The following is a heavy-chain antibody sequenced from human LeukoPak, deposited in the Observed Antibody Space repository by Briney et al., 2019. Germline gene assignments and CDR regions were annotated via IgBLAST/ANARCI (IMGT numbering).Heavy chain of an antibody. D-gene: IGHD3-10*01. Sequence: SVKVSCKASGGTFSSYAISWVRQAPGQGLEWMGGIIPIFGTANYAQKFQGRVTITADESTSTAYMELSSLRSEDTAVYYCARDRVTMVRGLEGLDYYYYMDVWGKGTTVTVSS. CDR3: ARDRVTMVRGLEGLDYYYYMDV. V-gene: IGHV1-69*01. J-gene: IGHJ6*03. CDR2: IIPIFGTA. CDR1: GGTFSSYA.